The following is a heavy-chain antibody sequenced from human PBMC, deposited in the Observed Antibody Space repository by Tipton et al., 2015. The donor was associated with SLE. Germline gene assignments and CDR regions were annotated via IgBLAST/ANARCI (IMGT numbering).Heavy chain of an antibody. Sequence: TLSLTCAVSGYSISNGYYWGWFRQPPGKGLEWIGSMYNSGNTLYNPSLKSRVTISLDTSKNQFSLKMSSVTAADTAVYYCATSFIYSDWGAFHIWGQGTMVTVSS. V-gene: IGHV4-38-2*01. CDR3: ATSFIYSDWGAFHI. CDR1: GYSISNGYY. D-gene: IGHD4-11*01. J-gene: IGHJ3*02. CDR2: MYNSGNT.